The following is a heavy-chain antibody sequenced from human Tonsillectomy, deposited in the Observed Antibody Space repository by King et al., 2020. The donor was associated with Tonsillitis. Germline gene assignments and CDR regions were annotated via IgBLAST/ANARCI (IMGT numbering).Heavy chain of an antibody. CDR1: GFSFSNYW. V-gene: IGHV3-74*01. CDR2: LNADGSHT. Sequence: VQLVESGGGLGQPGGSLRLSCSASGFSFSNYWMHWVRQHPGKGLEWFSRLNADGSHTDYADPVKGRVTIYRANAKNTLYLQLNSLRAEDTALYYCARGDTSMIIQYWGQGTPVSVSS. D-gene: IGHD5-18*01. CDR3: ARGDTSMIIQY. J-gene: IGHJ4*02.